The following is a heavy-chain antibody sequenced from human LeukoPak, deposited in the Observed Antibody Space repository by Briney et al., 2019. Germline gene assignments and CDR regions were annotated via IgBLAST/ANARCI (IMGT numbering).Heavy chain of an antibody. Sequence: GGSLRLSCAASGFTFSDYYMSWIRQAPGKGLEWVSYISSSGSTIYYADSVKGRFTISRDNAKNSLYLQMNSLRAEDTAVYYCAREKGAAVHYYMDVWGQGTLVTVSS. V-gene: IGHV3-11*01. CDR2: ISSSGSTI. J-gene: IGHJ4*02. D-gene: IGHD6-13*01. CDR1: GFTFSDYY. CDR3: AREKGAAVHYYMDV.